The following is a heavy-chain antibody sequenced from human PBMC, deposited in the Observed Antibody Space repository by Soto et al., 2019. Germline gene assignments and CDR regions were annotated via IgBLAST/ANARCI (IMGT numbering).Heavy chain of an antibody. Sequence: GGSLRLSCAASGFTFSSYSMNWVRQAPGKGLEWVSSTSSSSSYIYYADSVKGRFTISRDNAKNSLYLQMNSLRAEDTAVYYCVRHHRYGYSVFAYWGQGRLVSITT. CDR3: VRHHRYGYSVFAY. CDR1: GFTFSSYS. V-gene: IGHV3-21*01. D-gene: IGHD5-18*01. J-gene: IGHJ4*02. CDR2: TSSSSSYI.